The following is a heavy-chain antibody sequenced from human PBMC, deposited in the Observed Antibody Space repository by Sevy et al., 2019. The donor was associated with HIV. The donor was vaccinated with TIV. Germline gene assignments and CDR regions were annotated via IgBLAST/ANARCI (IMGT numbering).Heavy chain of an antibody. Sequence: GGSLRLSCAASGFTFDDYAMHWVRQAPGKGLEWVSGISWNSGSIGYADSVKGRFTISRDNAKNSLYLQMNSLRAEDTALYYCAKDTALMSGGAKVRSGLQHWGQGTLVTVSS. CDR3: AKDTALMSGGAKVRSGLQH. J-gene: IGHJ1*01. V-gene: IGHV3-9*01. D-gene: IGHD1-26*01. CDR1: GFTFDDYA. CDR2: ISWNSGSI.